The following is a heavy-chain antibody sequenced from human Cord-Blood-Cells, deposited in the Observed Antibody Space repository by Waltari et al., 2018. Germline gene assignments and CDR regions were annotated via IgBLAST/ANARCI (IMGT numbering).Heavy chain of an antibody. CDR3: ARVFSGSFDY. D-gene: IGHD1-26*01. J-gene: IGHJ4*02. Sequence: QLQLQESGPGLVKPSETLSLTCTVSGGPISSSSSYWGWIRQPPGKGLEWIGSIYYSGSTYYNPSLKSRVTISVDTSKNQFSLKLSSVTAADTAVYYCARVFSGSFDYWGQGTLVTVSS. V-gene: IGHV4-39*01. CDR2: IYYSGST. CDR1: GGPISSSSSY.